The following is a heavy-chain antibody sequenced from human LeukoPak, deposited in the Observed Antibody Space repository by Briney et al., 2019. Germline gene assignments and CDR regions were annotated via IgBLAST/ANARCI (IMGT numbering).Heavy chain of an antibody. CDR3: AVAGSGTFDV. V-gene: IGHV3-23*01. J-gene: IGHJ3*01. CDR1: GFTFSSYA. Sequence: PGGSLRLSCAASGFTFSSYAMSWVRQAPGKGLEWVSTISDSGGNTYYADSVKGRFTISRDNSKNTLYLQMNSLRAEDTAVYYCAVAGSGTFDVWGQGTMVTVSS. D-gene: IGHD3-10*01. CDR2: ISDSGGNT.